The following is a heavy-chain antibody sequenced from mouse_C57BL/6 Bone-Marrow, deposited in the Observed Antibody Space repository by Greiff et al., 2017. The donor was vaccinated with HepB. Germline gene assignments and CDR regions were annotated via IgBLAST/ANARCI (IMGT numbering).Heavy chain of an antibody. CDR1: GFSLTSYG. J-gene: IGHJ4*01. Sequence: QVQLKESGPGLVAPSQSLSITCTVSGFSLTSYGVSWVRQPPGKGLEWLGVIWGDGSTNYHSAHISRLSISKDNSKSKVFLKLKSLQTDDTAKYYCDKFITTVVATHYYAMDYWGQGTSVTVSS. V-gene: IGHV2-3*01. CDR2: IWGDGST. CDR3: DKFITTVVATHYYAMDY. D-gene: IGHD1-1*01.